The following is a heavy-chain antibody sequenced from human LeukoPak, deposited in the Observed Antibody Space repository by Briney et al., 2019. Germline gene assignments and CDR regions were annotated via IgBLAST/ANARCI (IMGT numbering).Heavy chain of an antibody. CDR1: GYSFTSYW. Sequence: GESPKISCQGSGYSFTSYWIGWVRQMPGKGLEWMGIIYPGDSDTRYSPSFQGQVTISADKSISTAYLQWSSLKASDTAMYYCARRAKYYYDSSGYQKDNWFDPWGQGTLVTVSS. J-gene: IGHJ5*02. V-gene: IGHV5-51*01. D-gene: IGHD3-22*01. CDR2: IYPGDSDT. CDR3: ARRAKYYYDSSGYQKDNWFDP.